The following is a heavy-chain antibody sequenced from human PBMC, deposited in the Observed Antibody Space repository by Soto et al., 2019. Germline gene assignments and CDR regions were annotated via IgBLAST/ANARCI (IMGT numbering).Heavy chain of an antibody. D-gene: IGHD6-13*01. CDR3: ARERDGSSWSSAESLQY. J-gene: IGHJ1*01. Sequence: WASVKVSCKASAYTFTNYGISWVRQAPGQGLEWMGWISTYNANTYYAQKFQGRVTMTTDTSTSTAYMELRSLRSDDTAVFYCARERDGSSWSSAESLQYWGQGTLVTVSS. CDR1: AYTFTNYG. V-gene: IGHV1-18*01. CDR2: ISTYNANT.